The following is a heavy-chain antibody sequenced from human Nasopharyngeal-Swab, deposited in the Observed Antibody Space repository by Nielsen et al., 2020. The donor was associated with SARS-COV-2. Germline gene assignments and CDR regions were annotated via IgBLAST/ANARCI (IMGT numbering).Heavy chain of an antibody. Sequence: WIRQPPGKGLVWVSRINSDGSSTNYADSVKGRFTISRDNAKNTLYLQMNSLRAEDTAVYYCARARITMRGIDAFDIWGQGTMVTVSS. CDR2: INSDGSST. J-gene: IGHJ3*02. CDR3: ARARITMRGIDAFDI. D-gene: IGHD3-22*01. V-gene: IGHV3-74*01.